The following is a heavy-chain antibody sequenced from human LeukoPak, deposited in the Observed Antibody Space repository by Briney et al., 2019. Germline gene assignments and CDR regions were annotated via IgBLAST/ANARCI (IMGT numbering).Heavy chain of an antibody. CDR3: ATDPASWFDP. CDR1: GYSISSGYY. Sequence: SESLSLTCAISGYSISSGYYWCGVRQPPGKGLEWIGSINHSGSTFYNPPLKSRVTISIDTSKNQFSLKLSSVTAADTAVYYCATDPASWFDPWGQGTLVTVSS. V-gene: IGHV4-38-2*02. CDR2: INHSGST. J-gene: IGHJ5*02.